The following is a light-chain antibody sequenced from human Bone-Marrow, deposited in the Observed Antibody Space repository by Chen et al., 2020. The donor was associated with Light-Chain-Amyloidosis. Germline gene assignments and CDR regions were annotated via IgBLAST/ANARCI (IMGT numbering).Light chain of an antibody. V-gene: IGLV3-21*02. Sequence: SYVLTQPFSVSVAPGQTATIACGGNNIGSTSVHWYQQTPGQAPLLVVYDDSYRPSGIPERLAGTNSGNTATLTISRVEAGDEADYYCQVWDRSSDRPVFGGGTKLTVL. CDR3: QVWDRSSDRPV. CDR1: NIGSTS. CDR2: DDS. J-gene: IGLJ3*02.